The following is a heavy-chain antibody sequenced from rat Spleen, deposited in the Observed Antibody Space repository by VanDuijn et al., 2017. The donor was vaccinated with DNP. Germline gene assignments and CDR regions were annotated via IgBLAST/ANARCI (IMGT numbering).Heavy chain of an antibody. J-gene: IGHJ2*01. V-gene: IGHV5S13*01. Sequence: EVQLVESGGDLVQPGRSLTLSCAASGFTFSKYGMAWVRQAPTKGLEWVASISPSGGSTYYRDSVGCRFTISRENAQGTLYLQMTSLRSEDTAAYYCARGNYPGINTFDYWGQGVMVTVSS. CDR3: ARGNYPGINTFDY. D-gene: IGHD1-4*01. CDR1: GFTFSKYG. CDR2: ISPSGGST.